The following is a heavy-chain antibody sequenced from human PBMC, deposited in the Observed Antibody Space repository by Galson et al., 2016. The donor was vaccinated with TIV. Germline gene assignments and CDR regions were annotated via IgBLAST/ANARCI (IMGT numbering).Heavy chain of an antibody. CDR3: ARHSASAFPSHFDV. J-gene: IGHJ4*02. V-gene: IGHV5-51*01. CDR2: TYPGNSET. CDR1: GYNFASYW. Sequence: QSGAEVKKAGESLKISCKGSGYNFASYWIGWVRQMPGKGLEWMGVTYPGNSETRYSPSFHGQVTISADKSIGTAFLQRGSLKASDTAVYYCARHSASAFPSHFDVWGQGTPVTVSS. D-gene: IGHD6-25*01.